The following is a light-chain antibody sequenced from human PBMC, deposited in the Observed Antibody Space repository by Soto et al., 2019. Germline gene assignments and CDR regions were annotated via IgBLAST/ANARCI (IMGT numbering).Light chain of an antibody. Sequence: QSVLTQPPSVSAAPGQKVTISCAGSGSNVGNHYVSWYQQLPGTAPKRLIYDDNKRPSGIPDRFSGSKSATSATLGITGLQIGDEADYYCGARDDGLSAYVFGPGTKLTVL. J-gene: IGLJ1*01. V-gene: IGLV1-51*01. CDR1: GSNVGNHY. CDR3: GARDDGLSAYV. CDR2: DDN.